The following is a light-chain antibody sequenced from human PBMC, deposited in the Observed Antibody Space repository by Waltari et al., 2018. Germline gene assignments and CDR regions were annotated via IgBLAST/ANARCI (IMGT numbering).Light chain of an antibody. Sequence: QSALTQPASVSGSPGQSITISCTGTSSDVGSYNLVSWYQQHPDKAPKLIIYEDTKRPSGVSYRFSGSKSGNTASLTISGLHAEDEADYSCCSYAGSNTGYVFGTGTKVTVL. V-gene: IGLV2-23*01. J-gene: IGLJ1*01. CDR3: CSYAGSNTGYV. CDR2: EDT. CDR1: SSDVGSYNL.